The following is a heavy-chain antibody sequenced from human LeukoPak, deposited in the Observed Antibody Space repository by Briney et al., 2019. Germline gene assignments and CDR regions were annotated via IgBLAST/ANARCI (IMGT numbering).Heavy chain of an antibody. CDR3: ARGRHSGTYSYYYMDV. J-gene: IGHJ6*03. CDR1: GGSFSGYY. D-gene: IGHD6-13*01. V-gene: IGHV4-34*01. CDR2: INHSGST. Sequence: SETLSLTCAVYGGSFSGYYWSWIRQPPGKGLEWIGEINHSGSTNYNPSLKSRVTISVDTSKNQFSLKVSSVTAADTAVYYCARGRHSGTYSYYYMDVWGRGTTVTVSS.